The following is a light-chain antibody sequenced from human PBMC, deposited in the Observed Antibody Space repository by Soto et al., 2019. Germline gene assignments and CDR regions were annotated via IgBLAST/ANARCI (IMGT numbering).Light chain of an antibody. J-gene: IGLJ1*01. V-gene: IGLV1-40*01. CDR2: SFN. CDR1: RSNIGAGYD. Sequence: QSVLTQPPSVSGAPGQTVTISCTGSRSNIGAGYDIHWYQFLPGTAPKLLLYSFNKRPSGIPDRFSGSKSGTSASLAITGLQPADEADYYCQSYDDSLSGSGVFGTGTKVTVL. CDR3: QSYDDSLSGSGV.